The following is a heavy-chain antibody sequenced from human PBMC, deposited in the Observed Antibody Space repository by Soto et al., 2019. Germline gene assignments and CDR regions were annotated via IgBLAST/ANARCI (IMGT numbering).Heavy chain of an antibody. D-gene: IGHD6-13*01. CDR1: GFTFSSYG. V-gene: IGHV3-30*18. CDR3: AKDKGYSSSWLSHYFDY. J-gene: IGHJ4*02. Sequence: GVSLRLSCAASGFTFSSYGMHWVRQAPGKGLEWVAVISYDGSNKYYADSVKGRFTISRDNSKNTLYLQMNSLRAEDTAVYYCAKDKGYSSSWLSHYFDYWGQGTLVTVSS. CDR2: ISYDGSNK.